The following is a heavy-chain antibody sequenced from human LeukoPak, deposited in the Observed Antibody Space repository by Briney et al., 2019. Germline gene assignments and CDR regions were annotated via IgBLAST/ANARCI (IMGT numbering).Heavy chain of an antibody. CDR2: ISYDGSNK. CDR1: GFNFDNFA. J-gene: IGHJ4*02. CDR3: AREGGYYRTLDY. D-gene: IGHD3-22*01. Sequence: QSEGSLRLSCVVSGFNFDNFAMHWVRQPLGKGLEWVAVISYDGSNKYYADSVKGRFTISRDNSKNTLYLQMNSLRAEDTAVYYCAREGGYYRTLDYWGQGTLVTVSS. V-gene: IGHV3-30-3*01.